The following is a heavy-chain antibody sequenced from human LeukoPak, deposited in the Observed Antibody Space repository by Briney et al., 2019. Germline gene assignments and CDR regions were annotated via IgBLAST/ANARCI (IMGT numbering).Heavy chain of an antibody. J-gene: IGHJ4*02. CDR1: GGSISSFY. D-gene: IGHD2-21*01. V-gene: IGHV4-4*07. CDR3: ARNPCGGGTCHHYFDY. Sequence: PSETLSLTCTVSGGSISSFYWSWIRQPAGKGLEWIGRSYSGGITNYSPSLKSRVTMSVDTSNNQFSLKLTSMTAADTAVYYCARNPCGGGTCHHYFDYWGQGTLVTVSS. CDR2: SYSGGIT.